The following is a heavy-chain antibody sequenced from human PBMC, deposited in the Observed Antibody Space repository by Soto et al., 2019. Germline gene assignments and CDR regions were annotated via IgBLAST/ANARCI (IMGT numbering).Heavy chain of an antibody. CDR3: ARGASGYEARWFDP. V-gene: IGHV4-34*01. CDR1: GGSFRGYY. D-gene: IGHD5-12*01. CDR2: INHSGST. Sequence: ETLSLTCAVYGGSFRGYYWSWIRPPPGKGLEWIGEINHSGSTNYNPSLKSRVTISVDTSKNQFSLKLSSVTAADTAVYYCARGASGYEARWFDPSGQGTLVTVSS. J-gene: IGHJ5*02.